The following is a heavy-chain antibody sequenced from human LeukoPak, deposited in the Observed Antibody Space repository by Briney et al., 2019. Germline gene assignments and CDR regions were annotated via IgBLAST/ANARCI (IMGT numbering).Heavy chain of an antibody. Sequence: GTSVKVSCKASGFTFTSSAVQWVRQARGQGLEWIGWIVVGSGNTNYAQKFQERVTINRDMSTSTVYMELSSLRSEDTAVYYCATDDVTTGTKTALGYWGQGTLVTVSS. D-gene: IGHD1-1*01. CDR2: IVVGSGNT. CDR1: GFTFTSSA. V-gene: IGHV1-58*01. J-gene: IGHJ4*02. CDR3: ATDDVTTGTKTALGY.